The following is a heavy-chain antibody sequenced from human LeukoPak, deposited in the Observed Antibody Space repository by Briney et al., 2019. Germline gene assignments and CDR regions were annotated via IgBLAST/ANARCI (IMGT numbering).Heavy chain of an antibody. CDR1: GYTFTSYY. CDR3: ARATDYGDYI. Sequence: ASVKVSCKASGYTFTSYYMHWVRQAPGQGLERMGIINPSGGNTGYAQKFQGRVTMTRDTSTTTVFMEVSSLRSEDTAVYYCARATDYGDYIWGQGTLVTVSS. V-gene: IGHV1-46*01. D-gene: IGHD4-17*01. J-gene: IGHJ4*02. CDR2: INPSGGNT.